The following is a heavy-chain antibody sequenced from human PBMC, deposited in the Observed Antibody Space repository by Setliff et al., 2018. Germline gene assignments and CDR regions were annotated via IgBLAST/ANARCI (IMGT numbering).Heavy chain of an antibody. V-gene: IGHV3-7*01. Sequence: GGSLRLSCAASGFTFSNAWMSWVRQAPGKGLEWVANIKQDGSEKYYVDSVKGRFTISRDNAKNSLYLQMNSLRAEDAAVYYCARDGGEYWGQGTLVTVSS. CDR2: IKQDGSEK. D-gene: IGHD3-16*01. CDR1: GFTFSNAW. CDR3: ARDGGEY. J-gene: IGHJ4*02.